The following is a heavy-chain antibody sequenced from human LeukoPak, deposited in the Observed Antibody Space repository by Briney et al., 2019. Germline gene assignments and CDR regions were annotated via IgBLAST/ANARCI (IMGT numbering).Heavy chain of an antibody. D-gene: IGHD5-12*01. CDR3: ARWIRDSGYDWVFDD. J-gene: IGHJ4*02. Sequence: SETLSLTCTVSGASIRSQYWSWIRQPPGKGLELIGYIYHSGSTNYDPSLKSRVSISVDTSKNQFSLRLSSVIAADTGVYYCARWIRDSGYDWVFDDWGQGRLVTVSS. CDR1: GASIRSQY. CDR2: IYHSGST. V-gene: IGHV4-59*11.